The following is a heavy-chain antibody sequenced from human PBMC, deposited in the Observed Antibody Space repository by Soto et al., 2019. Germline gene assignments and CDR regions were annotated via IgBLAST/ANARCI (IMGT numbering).Heavy chain of an antibody. J-gene: IGHJ4*02. CDR3: AKGATSSWYGGQFDC. CDR2: ISGSGGST. D-gene: IGHD6-13*01. CDR1: GFTFNTYA. Sequence: EVQLLESGGGLVQPGGSLRLSCAASGFTFNTYAMNWVRQAPGKGLEWVSAISGSGGSTYYADSVKGRFTISRDNSKNTLYPQMNSLRADDTAVYYCAKGATSSWYGGQFDCWGQGTQVTVSS. V-gene: IGHV3-23*01.